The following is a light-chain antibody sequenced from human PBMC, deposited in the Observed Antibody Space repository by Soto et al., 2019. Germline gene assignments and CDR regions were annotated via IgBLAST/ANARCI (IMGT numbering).Light chain of an antibody. CDR1: SSDVGSYNL. Sequence: QSVLTQPASVSGSPGQSITISCTGTSSDVGSYNLVSWYQQHPDKAPKLIIYEVSKWPSGVSSRFSASKSGNTASLTISGLQSEAEADYYCCSYAGSSTWVFGGGTKLTVL. CDR2: EVS. CDR3: CSYAGSSTWV. V-gene: IGLV2-23*02. J-gene: IGLJ3*02.